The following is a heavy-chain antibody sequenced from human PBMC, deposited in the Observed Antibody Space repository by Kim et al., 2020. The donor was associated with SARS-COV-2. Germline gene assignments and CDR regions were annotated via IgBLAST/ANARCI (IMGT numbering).Heavy chain of an antibody. Sequence: GGSLRLSCAASGFTFSSDWMSWVRQAPGKGLEWGANIKQDGSEKYYVDSVKGRFTISRDNAKNSLYLQMNSLRAEDTAVYYCARVERAVAGTYYYYGMDVWGQGTPVTVSS. CDR2: IKQDGSEK. D-gene: IGHD6-19*01. CDR3: ARVERAVAGTYYYYGMDV. J-gene: IGHJ6*02. CDR1: GFTFSSDW. V-gene: IGHV3-7*01.